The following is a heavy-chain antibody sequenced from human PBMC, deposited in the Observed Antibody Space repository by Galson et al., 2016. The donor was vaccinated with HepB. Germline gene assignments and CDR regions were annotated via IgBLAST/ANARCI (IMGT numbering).Heavy chain of an antibody. J-gene: IGHJ4*02. Sequence: SLRLSCAASGFTFSSYAMHWVRQAPGKGLESVAVTERDGGNKHYAHSVKGRFTVSRDNSKNTLYLQMNSLRPEDTAVYYCAKDLGRSVGTIAFWGQGTLVTVSS. CDR3: AKDLGRSVGTIAF. CDR2: TERDGGNK. D-gene: IGHD2-21*01. V-gene: IGHV3-30*18. CDR1: GFTFSSYA.